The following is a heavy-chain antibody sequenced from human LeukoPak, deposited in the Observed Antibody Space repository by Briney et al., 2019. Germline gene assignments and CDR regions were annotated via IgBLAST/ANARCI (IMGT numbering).Heavy chain of an antibody. CDR3: AKFRSGWYYFDY. V-gene: IGHV4-59*01. CDR2: IYYSGST. J-gene: IGHJ4*02. Sequence: PSETLSLTCTVSGGSISSSYWSWIRLPPGKGLEWIAYIYYSGSTNYNPSLKSRVTISVDTSKNQFSLKLSSVTAADTAVYYCAKFRSGWYYFDYWGQGTLVTVSS. CDR1: GGSISSSY. D-gene: IGHD6-19*01.